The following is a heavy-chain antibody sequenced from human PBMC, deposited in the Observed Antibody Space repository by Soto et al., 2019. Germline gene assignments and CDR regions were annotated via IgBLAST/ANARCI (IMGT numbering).Heavy chain of an antibody. Sequence: GGSLRLSCAASGFTFSDFGMHWVRQAPGKGLEWVAIISYDGILKYYADSVKGRFTISRDTSKGAVYLQMNSLRAEDTAVYYCAKSDSYYYDSSGHQGVDYWGQGTLVTVSS. V-gene: IGHV3-30*18. D-gene: IGHD3-22*01. CDR2: ISYDGILK. CDR1: GFTFSDFG. CDR3: AKSDSYYYDSSGHQGVDY. J-gene: IGHJ4*02.